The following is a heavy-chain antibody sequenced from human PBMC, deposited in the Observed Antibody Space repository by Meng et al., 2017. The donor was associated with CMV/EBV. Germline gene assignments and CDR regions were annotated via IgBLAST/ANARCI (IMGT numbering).Heavy chain of an antibody. CDR3: ARERVVVPAASYGRWFDP. V-gene: IGHV1-69*05. Sequence: SVKVSCKASGGTFSSYAISWVRQAPGQGLEWMGGIIPIFGTANYAQKLQGRVTITTDESTSTAYMELSSLRSEDTAVYYCARERVVVPAASYGRWFDPWGQGTLVTVSS. D-gene: IGHD2-2*01. CDR1: GGTFSSYA. CDR2: IIPIFGTA. J-gene: IGHJ5*02.